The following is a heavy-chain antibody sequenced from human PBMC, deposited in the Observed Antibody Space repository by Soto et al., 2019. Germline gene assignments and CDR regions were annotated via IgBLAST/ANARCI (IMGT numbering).Heavy chain of an antibody. J-gene: IGHJ5*02. V-gene: IGHV4-39*07. CDR1: GGSISSSTYY. CDR2: FFIGGNT. Sequence: SETLSLTCTVSGGSISSSTYYWGWMRQPPGKGLEWIASFFIGGNTYYNPSLKSRVTISVDTSKNQFSLKLSSVTAADTAVYYCARVVYSSSKRFLARWFDPWGQGTLVTVS. D-gene: IGHD6-6*01. CDR3: ARVVYSSSKRFLARWFDP.